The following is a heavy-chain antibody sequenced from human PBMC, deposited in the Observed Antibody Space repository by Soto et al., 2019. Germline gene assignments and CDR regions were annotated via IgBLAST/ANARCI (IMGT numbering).Heavy chain of an antibody. CDR3: ARDRVRYCSGGSCYSGAFDI. J-gene: IGHJ3*02. Sequence: QVQLVESGGGVVQPGRSLRLSCAASGFTFSSYAMHWVRQAPGKGLEWVAVISYDGSNKYYADSVKGRFTISRDNSKNPLYLQMNSLRAEDTAVYYCARDRVRYCSGGSCYSGAFDIWGQGTMVTVSS. D-gene: IGHD2-15*01. V-gene: IGHV3-30-3*01. CDR2: ISYDGSNK. CDR1: GFTFSSYA.